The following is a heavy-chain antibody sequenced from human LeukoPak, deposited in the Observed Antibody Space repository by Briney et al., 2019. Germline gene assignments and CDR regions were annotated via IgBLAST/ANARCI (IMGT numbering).Heavy chain of an antibody. CDR3: ARTWVATTTGYYYYYMDV. CDR2: IIPIFGTA. CDR1: GGTFSSYA. J-gene: IGHJ6*03. D-gene: IGHD5-24*01. Sequence: SVKVSCKASGGTFSSYAISWGSQAAGQGLEWWRGIIPIFGTANHPPKLQGRVTITTDESTSKAYMELSSLRSEDTAVYYCARTWVATTTGYYYYYMDVWGKGTTVTVSS. V-gene: IGHV1-69*05.